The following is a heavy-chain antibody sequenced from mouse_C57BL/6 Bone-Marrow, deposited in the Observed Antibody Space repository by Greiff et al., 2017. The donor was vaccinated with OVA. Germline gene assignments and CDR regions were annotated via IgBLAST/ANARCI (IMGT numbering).Heavy chain of an antibody. J-gene: IGHJ1*03. CDR3: ARPGTVVATHWYFDV. Sequence: EVKLVESGPELVKPGASVKISCKASGYSFTDYNMNWVKQSNGKSLEWIGVINPNYGTTSYNQKFKGKATLTVDQSSSKAYMQLNSLTSEDSAVYYCARPGTVVATHWYFDVWGTGTTVTVSS. V-gene: IGHV1-39*01. D-gene: IGHD1-1*01. CDR1: GYSFTDYN. CDR2: INPNYGTT.